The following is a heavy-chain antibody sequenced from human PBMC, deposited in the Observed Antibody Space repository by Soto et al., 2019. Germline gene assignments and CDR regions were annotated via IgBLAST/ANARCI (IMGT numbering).Heavy chain of an antibody. J-gene: IGHJ4*02. CDR2: ISYDGSNK. CDR3: AKDAPGAFDY. D-gene: IGHD1-1*01. V-gene: IGHV3-30*18. CDR1: GFTFSSYG. Sequence: QVQLVESGGGVVQPGRSLRLSCAASGFTFSSYGMHWVRQAPGKGLEWVAVISYDGSNKYYADSVKGRFTISRDNSKNTLYLHMNSLRAEDTAVYYCAKDAPGAFDYWGQGTLVTVSS.